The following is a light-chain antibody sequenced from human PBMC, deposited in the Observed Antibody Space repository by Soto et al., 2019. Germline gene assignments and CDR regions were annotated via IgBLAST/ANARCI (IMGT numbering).Light chain of an antibody. CDR3: QQYFRGPPWT. CDR2: GAS. V-gene: IGKV3-15*01. Sequence: EVLMTQSPATLSVSPGDRVTLSCRASLSVSSDLAWYQQKPGQAPTLLIYGASIRATGVPARFSGSGSGTDFTLTIDSLQSEDVADYYCQQYFRGPPWTFGQGTKV. CDR1: LSVSSD. J-gene: IGKJ1*01.